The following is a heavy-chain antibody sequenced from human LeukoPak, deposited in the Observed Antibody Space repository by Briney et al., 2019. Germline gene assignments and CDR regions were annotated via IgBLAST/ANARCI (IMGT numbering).Heavy chain of an antibody. CDR1: GFTFSSYS. CDR3: ARDSDVTTYVNDAFDI. Sequence: GGSLRLSCAASGFTFSSYSMNWVRQAPGKGLEWVSSISSSSSYIYYADSVKGRFTISRDNAKNSLYLQMNSLRAEDTAVYYCARDSDVTTYVNDAFDIWGQGTMVTVSS. V-gene: IGHV3-21*01. J-gene: IGHJ3*02. D-gene: IGHD4-17*01. CDR2: ISSSSSYI.